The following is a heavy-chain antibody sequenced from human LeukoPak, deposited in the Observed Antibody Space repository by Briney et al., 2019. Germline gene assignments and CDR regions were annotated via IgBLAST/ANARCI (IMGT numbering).Heavy chain of an antibody. Sequence: ASVKVSCKASGYTFTGYYMHWVRQAPGQGLEWMGLINPNNGGTNYAQKFQDRVTVTRDTSITTAYMELSRLRSDDTAVYYCARGLRSGCYGSGTYWYFDLWGRGTLVTVSS. CDR2: INPNNGGT. J-gene: IGHJ2*01. CDR3: ARGLRSGCYGSGTYWYFDL. V-gene: IGHV1-2*02. CDR1: GYTFTGYY. D-gene: IGHD3-10*01.